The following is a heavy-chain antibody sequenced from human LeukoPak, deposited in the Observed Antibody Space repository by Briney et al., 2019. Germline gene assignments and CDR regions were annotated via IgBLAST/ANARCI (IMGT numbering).Heavy chain of an antibody. D-gene: IGHD6-19*01. CDR3: ARGHSSGWSIDY. CDR2: INHSGST. J-gene: IGHJ4*02. V-gene: IGHV4-34*01. CDR1: GGSFSGYY. Sequence: SETLSLTCAVYGGSFSGYYWSWIRQPPEKGLEWIGEINHSGSTNYNPSLKSRVTISVDTSKNQFSLKLSSVTAADTAVYYCARGHSSGWSIDYWGQGTLVTVSS.